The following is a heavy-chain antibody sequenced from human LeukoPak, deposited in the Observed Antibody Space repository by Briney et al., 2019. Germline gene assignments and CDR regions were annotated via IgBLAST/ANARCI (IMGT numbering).Heavy chain of an antibody. D-gene: IGHD1-26*01. CDR1: GGSISSYY. CDR3: ARGGRGVFIPYDY. J-gene: IGHJ4*02. CDR2: IYYSGST. V-gene: IGHV4-59*12. Sequence: SETLSLTCTVSGGSISSYYWSWIRQPPGKGLEWIGYIYYSGSTNYNPSLKSRVTISVDTSKNQFSLKLSSVTAADTAVYYCARGGRGVFIPYDYWGQGTLVTVSS.